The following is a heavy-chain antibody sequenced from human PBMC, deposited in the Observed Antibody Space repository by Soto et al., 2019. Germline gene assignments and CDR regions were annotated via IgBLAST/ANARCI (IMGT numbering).Heavy chain of an antibody. CDR3: AREGSRWYGAWFDP. CDR2: IYYSGST. Sequence: SETLSLTCTVSGGSISSYYWSWIRQPPGKGLEWIGYIYYSGSTNYNPSLKSRVTISVDTSKNQFSLNLSSVTAADTAVYYCAREGSRWYGAWFDPWGHGTLVTVAS. J-gene: IGHJ5*02. V-gene: IGHV4-59*01. D-gene: IGHD6-13*01. CDR1: GGSISSYY.